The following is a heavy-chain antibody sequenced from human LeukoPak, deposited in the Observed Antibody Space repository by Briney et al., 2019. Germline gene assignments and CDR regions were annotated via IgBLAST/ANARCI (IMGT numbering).Heavy chain of an antibody. D-gene: IGHD3-22*01. CDR1: GGTFSSYA. CDR3: ARVVTPDYYDSSYFDY. J-gene: IGHJ4*02. CDR2: IIPIFGTA. V-gene: IGHV1-69*05. Sequence: SVKVSCKASGGTFSSYAISWVRQAPGQGLEWMGRIIPIFGTANYAQKFQGRVTITTDGSTSTAYMELSSLRSEDTAVYYCARVVTPDYYDSSYFDYWGQGTLVTVSS.